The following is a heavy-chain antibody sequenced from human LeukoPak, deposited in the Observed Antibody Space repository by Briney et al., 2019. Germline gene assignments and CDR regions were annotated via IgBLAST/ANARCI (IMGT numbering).Heavy chain of an antibody. CDR2: ISAYNGNT. CDR1: GYTFTSYA. Sequence: ASVKVSCKASGYTFTSYAFSWVRQAPGQGLEWMGWISAYNGNTNYAQKFQGRVTITADKSTSTAYMELSSLRSEDTAVYYCARDQDCSGGSCYGWFDPWGQGTLVTVSS. CDR3: ARDQDCSGGSCYGWFDP. D-gene: IGHD2-15*01. V-gene: IGHV1-18*01. J-gene: IGHJ5*02.